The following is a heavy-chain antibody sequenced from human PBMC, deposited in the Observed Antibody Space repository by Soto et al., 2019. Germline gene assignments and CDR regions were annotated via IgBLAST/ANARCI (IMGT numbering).Heavy chain of an antibody. Sequence: QVHLQESGPGLVRPSQTLSLTCTVSGGSMNSEYYHWTWIRQAPGKGLEWIGYIHYTGSVQYNPSLQSRVTMSVDTSKNVFSLNLSSVTAADTAVYFCVREDDGGDRDYYGLDVWGQGTTVTVSS. CDR2: IHYTGSV. CDR1: GGSMNSEYYH. J-gene: IGHJ6*02. CDR3: VREDDGGDRDYYGLDV. V-gene: IGHV4-30-4*01. D-gene: IGHD2-21*02.